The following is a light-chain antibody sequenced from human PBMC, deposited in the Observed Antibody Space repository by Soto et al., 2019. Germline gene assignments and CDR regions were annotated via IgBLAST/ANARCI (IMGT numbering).Light chain of an antibody. Sequence: EIVMTQSPATLSVSRGERATLSCRANQAISSNVARYQQKPGQAPRLLIYGASTRATGIPDRFSGSGSGTEFTLTISSLQSEDFAVYYCQHYNNWLGTFGGGTKVDIK. CDR3: QHYNNWLGT. J-gene: IGKJ4*01. CDR1: QAISSN. CDR2: GAS. V-gene: IGKV3-15*01.